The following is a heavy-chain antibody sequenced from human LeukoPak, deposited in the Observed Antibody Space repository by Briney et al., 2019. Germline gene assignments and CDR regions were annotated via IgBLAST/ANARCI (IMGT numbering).Heavy chain of an antibody. CDR2: ISAYNGNT. Sequence: GASVKVSCKASGYTFTSYGISWVRQAPGQGLEWMGRISAYNGNTNYAQKLQGRVTMTTDTSTSTAYMELRSLRSDDTAVYYCARVGLHYYYYYYMDVWGKGTTVTVSS. D-gene: IGHD3-16*01. CDR3: ARVGLHYYYYYYMDV. J-gene: IGHJ6*03. CDR1: GYTFTSYG. V-gene: IGHV1-18*01.